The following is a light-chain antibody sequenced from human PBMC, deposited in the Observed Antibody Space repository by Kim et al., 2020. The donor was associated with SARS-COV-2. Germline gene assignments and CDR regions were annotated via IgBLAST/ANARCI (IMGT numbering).Light chain of an antibody. Sequence: QSASVGDRITITCRARQNINNVLSWYQKKPGRAPKLLIYGASSLQSGVPTSFTGRGSGTEFSLTISSLQPDDFATYYCQQYFSLSTFGQGTKLEI. V-gene: IGKV1-5*03. CDR3: QQYFSLST. J-gene: IGKJ2*01. CDR1: QNINNV. CDR2: GAS.